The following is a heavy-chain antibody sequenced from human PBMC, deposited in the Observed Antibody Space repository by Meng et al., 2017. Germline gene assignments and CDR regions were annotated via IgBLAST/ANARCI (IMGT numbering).Heavy chain of an antibody. CDR3: AREIVVVPAASYYYGMDV. V-gene: IGHV3-74*01. D-gene: IGHD2-2*01. J-gene: IGHJ6*02. CDR1: GFTFSSYW. CDR2: INSDGSNT. Sequence: GESLKISCAASGFTFSSYWMHWVRQAPGKGLVWVSRINSDGSNTSYADSVKGRFTISRDNAKNTLYLQMNSLRAEDTAVYYCAREIVVVPAASYYYGMDVWGQGTTVTVSS.